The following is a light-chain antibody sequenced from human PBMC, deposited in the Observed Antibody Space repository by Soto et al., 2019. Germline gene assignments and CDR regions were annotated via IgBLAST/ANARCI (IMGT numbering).Light chain of an antibody. J-gene: IGLJ1*01. CDR2: EAS. Sequence: QSALTQPASVSGFLGQSITISCTGTSSDVGSYDLVSWYQQYPGKAPKLMIYEASERPSGVSYRFSGSKSANTASLTISGIQAEDEADYYCCSYAGDSTYVFGTGTKVTVL. CDR3: CSYAGDSTYV. CDR1: SSDVGSYDL. V-gene: IGLV2-23*01.